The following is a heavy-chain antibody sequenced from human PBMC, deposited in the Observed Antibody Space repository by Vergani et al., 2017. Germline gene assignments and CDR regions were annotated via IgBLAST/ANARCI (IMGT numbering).Heavy chain of an antibody. CDR2: IGTAGDT. Sequence: EVEVVESGGGLVQPGGSLRLSCAASGFTFSTYDMHWVRQATGKGLEWVSAIGTAGDTYYPGSVKGRFTISRDNSNNTLHLQMNSLRADDTAVYYCTKGSRGYTGYFFDYWGQGTLATVSS. J-gene: IGHJ4*02. CDR3: TKGSRGYTGYFFDY. V-gene: IGHV3-13*01. D-gene: IGHD5-12*01. CDR1: GFTFSTYD.